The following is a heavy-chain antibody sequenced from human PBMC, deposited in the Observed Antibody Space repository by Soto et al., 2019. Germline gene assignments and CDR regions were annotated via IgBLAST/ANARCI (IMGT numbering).Heavy chain of an antibody. Sequence: VGSLRLSCASSVFTFSSYEMNWVRHSPGKWLEWVSYISSSGSSIYYADSVKGRFTISRDNSKNLLYLQMNSLSAEDTAVYYCARVPPGYTSSWFLDNWFEPWGQGTPVNVS. CDR1: VFTFSSYE. V-gene: IGHV3-48*03. D-gene: IGHD6-13*01. J-gene: IGHJ5*02. CDR3: ARVPPGYTSSWFLDNWFEP. CDR2: ISSSGSSI.